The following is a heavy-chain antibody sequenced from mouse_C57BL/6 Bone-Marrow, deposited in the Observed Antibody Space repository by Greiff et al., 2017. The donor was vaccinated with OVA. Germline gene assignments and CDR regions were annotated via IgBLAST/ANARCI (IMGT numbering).Heavy chain of an antibody. V-gene: IGHV2-3*01. Sequence: VKLMESGPGLVAPSPTLSITCTASGFSLTSYGVSWVRQPPGKGLEWLGLIWGDGGTNYHSALMSRLSISKDNSKSQVFLKLNSLQTDDTATYYCARYYGSTLYYAMDYWGQGTSVTVSS. CDR1: GFSLTSYG. CDR3: ARYYGSTLYYAMDY. J-gene: IGHJ4*01. CDR2: IWGDGGT. D-gene: IGHD1-1*01.